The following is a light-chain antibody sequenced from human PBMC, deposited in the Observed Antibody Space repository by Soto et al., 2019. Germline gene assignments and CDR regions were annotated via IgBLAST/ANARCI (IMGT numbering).Light chain of an antibody. Sequence: IQRTQSPSSLSASVGYRVTITCGASQSISRYLNWYQQKPGKAPNTLIYAASTLQSEVPSRFSGSGSGTEFTLTISSLKTEDFATYYCQQLNTFTITFGQGTRLEIK. J-gene: IGKJ5*01. V-gene: IGKV1-9*01. CDR3: QQLNTFTIT. CDR1: QSISRY. CDR2: AAS.